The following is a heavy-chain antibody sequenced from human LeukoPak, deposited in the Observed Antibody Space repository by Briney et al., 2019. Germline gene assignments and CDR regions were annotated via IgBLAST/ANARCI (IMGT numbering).Heavy chain of an antibody. V-gene: IGHV4-39*07. Sequence: PSETLSLTCIVSGGSISSGTYYWGWIRQPPGKGLEWIGSIYYSGSTYYNPSLKSRVSISVDSSKNQFSLKVSSVTAADTAVYYCARGSDTAAGLYWGQGTLVTVSS. CDR2: IYYSGST. CDR1: GGSISSGTYY. CDR3: ARGSDTAAGLY. J-gene: IGHJ4*02. D-gene: IGHD6-13*01.